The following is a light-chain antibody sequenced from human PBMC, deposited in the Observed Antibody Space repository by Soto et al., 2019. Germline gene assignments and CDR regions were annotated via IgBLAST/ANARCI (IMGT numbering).Light chain of an antibody. V-gene: IGKV3-20*01. J-gene: IGKJ2*01. CDR2: GAS. CDR1: QTISSNY. CDR3: QQYGISPGKYT. Sequence: EIVLTQSPGTLSLSPGERATLSCRASQTISSNYLAWYQQRPGQPPRLLIYGASTRATGIPDRFSGSGSGTDFTLTISRLEPEDFAVYYWQQYGISPGKYTFGQGTKLEIK.